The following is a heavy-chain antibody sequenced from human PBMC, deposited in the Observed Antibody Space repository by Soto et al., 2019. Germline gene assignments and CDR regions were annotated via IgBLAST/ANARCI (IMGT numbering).Heavy chain of an antibody. CDR1: GFTFSSYA. CDR2: ISYDGSNK. V-gene: IGHV3-30-3*01. CDR3: ARGLRYCTNGVCYSGYYYGMDV. Sequence: GGSLRLSCAASGFTFSSYAMHWVRQAPGKGLEWVAVISYDGSNKYYADSVKGRFTISRDNSKNTLYLQMNSLRAEDTAVYYCARGLRYCTNGVCYSGYYYGMDVWGQGTTVTVSS. J-gene: IGHJ6*02. D-gene: IGHD2-8*01.